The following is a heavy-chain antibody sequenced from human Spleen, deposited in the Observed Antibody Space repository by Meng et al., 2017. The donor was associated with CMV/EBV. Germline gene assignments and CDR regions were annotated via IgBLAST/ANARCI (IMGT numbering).Heavy chain of an antibody. CDR3: ARVLSGPFDY. CDR1: GGSISSGSYY. V-gene: IGHV4-61*02. CDR2: IYTSGST. D-gene: IGHD3-10*01. J-gene: IGHJ4*02. Sequence: QVQPQESGPGLVKPSQTLSLTCTVSGGSISSGSYYWSWIRQPAGKGLEWIGRIYTSGSTNYNPSLKSRVTISVDTSKNQFSLKLSSVTAADTAGYYCARVLSGPFDYWGQGTLVTVSS.